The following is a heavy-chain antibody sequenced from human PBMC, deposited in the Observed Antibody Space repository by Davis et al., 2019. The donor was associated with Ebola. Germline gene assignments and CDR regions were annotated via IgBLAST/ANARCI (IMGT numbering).Heavy chain of an antibody. Sequence: GESLKISCTDSVITFSSYAMTWVRQAPGKGLEWVSAISGSGGSTYYADSVKGRFTISRDNSKKTLYLQMNSLRAEDTALYHCARVRGYCTNGVCYDWFDPWGQGTLVTVSS. J-gene: IGHJ5*02. CDR3: ARVRGYCTNGVCYDWFDP. V-gene: IGHV3-23*01. CDR1: VITFSSYA. D-gene: IGHD2-8*01. CDR2: ISGSGGST.